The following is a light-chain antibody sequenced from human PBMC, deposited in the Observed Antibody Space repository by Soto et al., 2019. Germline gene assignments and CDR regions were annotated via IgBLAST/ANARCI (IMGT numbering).Light chain of an antibody. CDR1: QSVSSSY. CDR3: QQRSNWRFT. J-gene: IGKJ3*01. V-gene: IGKV3D-20*02. CDR2: GAS. Sequence: PGERVTLSCRASQSVSSSYLTWYQQKPGQAPRLLIYGASTRATGIPARFSGSGSGTDFTLTISSLEPEDFAVYYCQQRSNWRFTFGPGTKVDI.